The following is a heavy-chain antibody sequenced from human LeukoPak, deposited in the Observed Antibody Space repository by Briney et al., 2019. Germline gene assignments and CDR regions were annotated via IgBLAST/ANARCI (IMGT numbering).Heavy chain of an antibody. J-gene: IGHJ4*02. CDR1: GYTFTGYY. CDR3: ARSSRTIVATYFDY. D-gene: IGHD5-12*01. CDR2: INPNSGGT. Sequence: ASVKVSCKASGYTFTGYYMHWVRQAPGQGLEWMGWINPNSGGTNYAQKFQGRVTMTRDTSISTVYMELSRLRSDDTAVYYCARSSRTIVATYFDYWGQGTLVTVSS. V-gene: IGHV1-2*02.